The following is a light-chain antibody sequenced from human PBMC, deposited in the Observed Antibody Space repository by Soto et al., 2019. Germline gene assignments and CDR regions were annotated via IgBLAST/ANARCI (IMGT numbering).Light chain of an antibody. CDR3: CSYAGSSPPFV. V-gene: IGLV2-23*01. CDR2: EGN. CDR1: SSLIGSSNL. J-gene: IGLJ1*01. Sequence: QSALTQPASVSGSPGQSITISCTASSSLIGSSNLVSWYQHHSGKAPKLIIYEGNKRPSGVSNRFSGSKSGNTASLTISGLQAEDEGTYYCCSYAGSSPPFVFGTGTKLTVL.